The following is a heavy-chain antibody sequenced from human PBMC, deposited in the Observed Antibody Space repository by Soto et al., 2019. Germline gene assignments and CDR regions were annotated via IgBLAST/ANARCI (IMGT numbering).Heavy chain of an antibody. Sequence: QVQLVESGGGGVQPGRSLRLSCATSGFTFSSFVMHWVRQAPGKGLEWVAVIYHDGSNKYYADSVKGRFTISRDNSKSPLCLQMNSLRAEATAVYYRASRIGAVDYWRQGTLVCVSS. D-gene: IGHD3-16*01. V-gene: IGHV3-33*01. CDR3: ASRIGAVDY. CDR2: IYHDGSNK. J-gene: IGHJ4*02. CDR1: GFTFSSFV.